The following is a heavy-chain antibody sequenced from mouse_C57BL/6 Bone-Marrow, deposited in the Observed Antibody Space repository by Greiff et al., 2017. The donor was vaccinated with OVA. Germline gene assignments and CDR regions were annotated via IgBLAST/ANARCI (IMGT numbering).Heavy chain of an antibody. CDR1: GYTFTSYW. CDR3: ASWGYYYGSSFDY. V-gene: IGHV1-55*01. CDR2: IYPGSGST. D-gene: IGHD1-1*01. J-gene: IGHJ2*01. Sequence: QVQLKQPWAELVKPGASVKMSCKASGYTFTSYWITWVKQRPGQGLEWIGDIYPGSGSTNYNEKFKSKATLTVDTSSSTAYMQLSSLTSEDSAVYYCASWGYYYGSSFDYWGQGTTLTVSS.